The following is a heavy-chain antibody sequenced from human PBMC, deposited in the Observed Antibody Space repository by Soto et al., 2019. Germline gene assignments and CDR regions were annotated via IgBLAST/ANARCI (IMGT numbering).Heavy chain of an antibody. CDR3: ARGDDSSGYYPGAFDI. D-gene: IGHD3-22*01. CDR1: GFTFSSYS. Sequence: XGSLRLSCSASGFTFSSYSMNWVRQAPGKGLEWVSSIISSSSYIYYADSVKGRFTISRDNAKNSLYLQMNSLRAEDTAVYYCARGDDSSGYYPGAFDIWGQGTMVTVSS. V-gene: IGHV3-21*01. J-gene: IGHJ3*02. CDR2: IISSSSYI.